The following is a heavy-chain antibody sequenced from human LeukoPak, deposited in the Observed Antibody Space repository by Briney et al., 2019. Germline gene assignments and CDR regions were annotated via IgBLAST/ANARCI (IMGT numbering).Heavy chain of an antibody. CDR1: GFTFTSLA. D-gene: IGHD6-6*01. J-gene: IGHJ4*02. CDR3: AREEAVRRFGHDY. CDR2: IGGSGGDT. Sequence: GGSLRPSCAAPGFTFTSLALTWVARAPGKGLGWCSAIGGSGGDTYYADTVKGRFTISRDNSKNTLNLQMNSLRAEDSAVYYCAREEAVRRFGHDYWGQGMLVTVSS. V-gene: IGHV3-23*01.